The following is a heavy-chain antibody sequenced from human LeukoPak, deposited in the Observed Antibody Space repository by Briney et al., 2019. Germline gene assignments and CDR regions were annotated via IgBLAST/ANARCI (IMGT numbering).Heavy chain of an antibody. CDR3: AKLSYSSSYSYYYYYGMDV. CDR2: IYYSGST. J-gene: IGHJ6*02. Sequence: SETLSLTCTVSGGSISSYYWSWIRQPPGKGLEWIGYIYYSGSTNYNPSLKSRVTISVDTSKNQFSLKLSSVTAADTAVYYCAKLSYSSSYSYYYYYGMDVWGQGTTVTVSS. D-gene: IGHD6-19*01. V-gene: IGHV4-59*08. CDR1: GGSISSYY.